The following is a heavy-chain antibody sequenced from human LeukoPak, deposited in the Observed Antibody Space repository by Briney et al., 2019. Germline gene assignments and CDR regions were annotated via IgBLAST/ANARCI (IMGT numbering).Heavy chain of an antibody. V-gene: IGHV3-30-3*01. CDR1: GFTFSSYF. CDR3: ARDYHDSSGYYYDY. D-gene: IGHD3-22*01. J-gene: IGHJ4*02. CDR2: IASDGSHT. Sequence: PGRSLRLFCAASGFTFSSYFMHWVRQAPGKGLEWLADIASDGSHTFYVERVKGRFTISRNNSKNTLYLQMNSLRAEDTALYYCARDYHDSSGYYYDYWGLGTPVTVSS.